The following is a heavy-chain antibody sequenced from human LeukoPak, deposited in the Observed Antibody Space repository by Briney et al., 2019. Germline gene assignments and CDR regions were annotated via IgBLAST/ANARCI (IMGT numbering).Heavy chain of an antibody. Sequence: GSSVKVSCKASGGTFSSYTISWVRQAPGQGLEWMGRIVPILGIANYAQKFQGRVTITADKPTSTAYMELSSLRSEDTAVYYCARVRWGNYYYYYGMDVWGQGTTVTVSS. CDR2: IVPILGIA. CDR3: ARVRWGNYYYYYGMDV. J-gene: IGHJ6*02. V-gene: IGHV1-69*02. D-gene: IGHD7-27*01. CDR1: GGTFSSYT.